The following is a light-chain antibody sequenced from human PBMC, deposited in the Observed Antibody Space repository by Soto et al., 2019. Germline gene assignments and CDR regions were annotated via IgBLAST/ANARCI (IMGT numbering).Light chain of an antibody. CDR1: SSDVGGYDY. Sequence: QSALTQPASVSGSPGQSITICCTGTSSDVGGYDYVSWYQQYAGKAPKLTIYNVRNRPSGVSNRFSGSKSGNTASLTISGLQPEDEADYFCSSYTNSGTVLFGGGTKLTVL. V-gene: IGLV2-14*01. J-gene: IGLJ2*01. CDR3: SSYTNSGTVL. CDR2: NVR.